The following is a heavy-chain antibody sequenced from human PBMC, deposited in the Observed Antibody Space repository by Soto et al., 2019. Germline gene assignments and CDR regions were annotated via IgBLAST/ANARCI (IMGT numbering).Heavy chain of an antibody. D-gene: IGHD1-26*01. CDR2: ITSSGSLI. V-gene: IGHV3-48*03. Sequence: GGSLRLSCAASGFTFSGYGMNWVRQAPGKGLEWISYITSSGSLIYYADSLKGRFTISRDNAKNSLFLQMNSLRAEDTAVYYCATTVKTVDYWGQGTLVTVSS. CDR3: ATTVKTVDY. CDR1: GFTFSGYG. J-gene: IGHJ4*02.